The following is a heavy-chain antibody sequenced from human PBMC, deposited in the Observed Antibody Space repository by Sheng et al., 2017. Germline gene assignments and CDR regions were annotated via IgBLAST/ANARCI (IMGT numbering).Heavy chain of an antibody. CDR2: IIPVGRRA. J-gene: IGHJ4*02. D-gene: IGHD4-17*01. Sequence: QIQLVQSGAEVKEPGSSVKVSCKPSRGSFNAYGISWVRQAPGHGLEWVGVIIPVGRRANYAQKFQDRVTITADESTSTVYMEVTSLRPEDTAVYYCARLAYSDYDWGLGTWSPSPQ. V-gene: IGHV1-69*13. CDR3: ARLAYSDYD. CDR1: RGSFNAYG.